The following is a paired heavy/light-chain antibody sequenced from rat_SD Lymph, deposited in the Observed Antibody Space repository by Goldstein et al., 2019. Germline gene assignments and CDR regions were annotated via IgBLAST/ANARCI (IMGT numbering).Light chain of an antibody. CDR1: KSISKY. CDR2: SGS. J-gene: IGKJ5*01. CDR3: QQHNEYPLT. V-gene: IGKV16S1*01. Sequence: DVQMTQSPSNLAASPGESVSINCKASKSISKYLAWYQQKPGKANKLLIYSGSTLQSGTPSRFSGSGSGTDFTLTIRNLEPEDFGLYYCQQHNEYPLTFGSGTKLEIK.
Heavy chain of an antibody. D-gene: IGHD4-3*01. CDR2: ISSGSSYI. J-gene: IGHJ2*01. CDR3: ARGIRGRGYYFDY. CDR1: GFTFSNYG. Sequence: EVQLVESGGGLVQPGRSLKLSCVASGFTFSNYGMNWIRQAPGKGLEWVAYISSGSSYIYYAETVKGRFTISRDNAKNTLYLQMTSLRSEDTALYYCARGIRGRGYYFDYWGQGVMVTVSS. V-gene: IGHV5-34*01.